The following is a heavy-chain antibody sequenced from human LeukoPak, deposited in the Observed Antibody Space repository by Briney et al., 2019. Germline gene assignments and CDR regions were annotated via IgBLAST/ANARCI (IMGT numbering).Heavy chain of an antibody. V-gene: IGHV4-59*01. D-gene: IGHD5-12*01. CDR1: GGSISSYY. CDR2: IYYSGRT. CDR3: AREGYSGHIFIY. J-gene: IGHJ4*02. Sequence: SETLSLTCSVSGGSISSYYWSWIRQPPGKGLEWIGYIYYSGRTSYNPSLKSRVTISVDTSKNQFSLRLRSVTAADTAVYYCAREGYSGHIFIYGGQETLVTVSS.